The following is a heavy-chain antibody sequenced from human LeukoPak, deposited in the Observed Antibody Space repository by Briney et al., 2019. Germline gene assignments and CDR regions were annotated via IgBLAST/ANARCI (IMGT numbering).Heavy chain of an antibody. V-gene: IGHV4-39*01. J-gene: IGHJ6*02. D-gene: IGHD2-15*01. CDR1: GGSISSSSYY. Sequence: KPSETLSLTCTVSGGSISSSSYYWGWIRQPPGEGLEWIGSIYYSGSTYYNPSLKSRVTISVDTSKNQFSLKLSSVTAADTAVYYCASQDGSGMDVWGQGTTVTVSS. CDR2: IYYSGST. CDR3: ASQDGSGMDV.